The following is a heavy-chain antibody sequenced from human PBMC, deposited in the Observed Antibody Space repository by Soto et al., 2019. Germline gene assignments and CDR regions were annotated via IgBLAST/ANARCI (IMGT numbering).Heavy chain of an antibody. J-gene: IGHJ6*02. V-gene: IGHV3-53*05. Sequence: GGSLRLSCAASGFTVSSSYFTWVRQAPGKGLVWVSVIFGGTNTHYADSLKARLTISRDNSKDTAFLQMNSLGPDDTSVYYCAREYLDHGPDVWGQGTSVTVSS. CDR1: GFTVSSSY. CDR2: IFGGTNT. CDR3: AREYLDHGPDV.